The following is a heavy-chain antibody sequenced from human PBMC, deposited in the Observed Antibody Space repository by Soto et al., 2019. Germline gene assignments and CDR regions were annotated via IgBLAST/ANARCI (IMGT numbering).Heavy chain of an antibody. V-gene: IGHV3-9*01. Sequence: DVQLVESGGGLVQPGRSLRLSCAASGFTFDDYAMHWVRQPPGKGLEWVSSISWNSGSLGYADSVKGRFTISRDNAKNSLYLQMNSLRGEDTALYYCAKGASTTVFAFNDYWGQGTLVTVSS. J-gene: IGHJ4*02. CDR1: GFTFDDYA. CDR2: ISWNSGSL. CDR3: AKGASTTVFAFNDY. D-gene: IGHD4-17*01.